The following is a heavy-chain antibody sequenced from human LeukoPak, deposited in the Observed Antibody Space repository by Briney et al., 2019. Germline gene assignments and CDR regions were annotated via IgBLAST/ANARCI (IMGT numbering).Heavy chain of an antibody. V-gene: IGHV1-69*13. CDR1: GGTFSSYA. Sequence: SVKVSCKASGGTFSSYAISWVRQAPGQGLEWMGGIIPIFGTANYTQKFQGRVTITADESTSTAYMELSSLRSEDTAVYYCARNLYGTGDFESWGQGTLVTVSS. CDR2: IIPIFGTA. D-gene: IGHD1-7*01. J-gene: IGHJ4*02. CDR3: ARNLYGTGDFES.